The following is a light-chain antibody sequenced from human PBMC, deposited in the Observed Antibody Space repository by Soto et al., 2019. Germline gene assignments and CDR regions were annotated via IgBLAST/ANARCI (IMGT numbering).Light chain of an antibody. CDR1: QAINTY. CDR2: GTS. J-gene: IGKJ5*01. CDR3: QQSYSTLLIT. Sequence: DIQMTKSPSFLSASVGDRVTISCRASQAINTYLNWYQQKPGKAPKLLIYGTSELQNGVPSRFSGGGCGTDFTLSLSSLQPEDFATYYCQQSYSTLLITFGQGTRLEV. V-gene: IGKV1-39*01.